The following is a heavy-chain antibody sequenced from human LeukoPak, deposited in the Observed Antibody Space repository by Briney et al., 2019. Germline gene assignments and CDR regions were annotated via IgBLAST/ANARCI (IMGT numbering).Heavy chain of an antibody. CDR3: AKRPSRSSHSCIDY. J-gene: IGHJ4*02. D-gene: IGHD2-2*01. CDR2: ISGSGGTT. V-gene: IGHV3-23*01. Sequence: SGGSLRLPCAASGFTFSSYAMSWVRQAPGKGLEWVSGISGSGGTTYYADSVKGRFTISRDNSKNTVFLQMNSLRAEDTAIYYCAKRPSRSSHSCIDYWGQGTLVTVSS. CDR1: GFTFSSYA.